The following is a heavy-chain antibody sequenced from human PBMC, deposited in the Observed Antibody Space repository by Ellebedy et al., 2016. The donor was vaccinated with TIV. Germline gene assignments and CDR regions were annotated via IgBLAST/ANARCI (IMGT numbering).Heavy chain of an antibody. CDR2: IYYSGNI. CDR3: ARHEGLGDYYDSSGYYPPHWYFDL. Sequence: GSLRLSCTVSGGSISSYYWSWIRQPPGKGLEWIGYIYYSGNINYNSSLKSRVTISVDTSKNQFSLKLSSVTAADTAVYYCARHEGLGDYYDSSGYYPPHWYFDLWGRGTLVTVSS. V-gene: IGHV4-59*08. D-gene: IGHD3-22*01. CDR1: GGSISSYY. J-gene: IGHJ2*01.